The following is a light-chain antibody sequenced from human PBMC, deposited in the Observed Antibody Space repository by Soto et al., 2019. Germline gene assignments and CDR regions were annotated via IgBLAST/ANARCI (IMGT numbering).Light chain of an antibody. V-gene: IGLV2-14*01. J-gene: IGLJ7*01. CDR3: SSYTSSSTLV. CDR1: SSDVGSYSY. CDR2: DVS. Sequence: QSALTQPASVSGSPGQSITISCTGTSSDVGSYSYVSWYQQHPGKAPKLMIYDVSNRPSGVSNRFSGSKSGNTASLTISGLQAEDEADYYCSSYTSSSTLVFGTGTQLTVL.